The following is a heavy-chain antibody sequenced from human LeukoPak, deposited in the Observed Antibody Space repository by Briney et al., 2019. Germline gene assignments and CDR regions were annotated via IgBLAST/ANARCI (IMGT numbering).Heavy chain of an antibody. V-gene: IGHV3-15*01. CDR3: TTVTMVRDYDY. D-gene: IGHD3-10*01. Sequence: GGSLRLSCAASGFPFSDDWMSWVRQAPGKGLEWVGRIKKKGDDGTTDYAAPVKGRFTISRDDSKNMLYLEMNNLKIEDTAVYYCTTVTMVRDYDYWGQGTLVTVSS. CDR1: GFPFSDDW. J-gene: IGHJ4*02. CDR2: IKKKGDDGTT.